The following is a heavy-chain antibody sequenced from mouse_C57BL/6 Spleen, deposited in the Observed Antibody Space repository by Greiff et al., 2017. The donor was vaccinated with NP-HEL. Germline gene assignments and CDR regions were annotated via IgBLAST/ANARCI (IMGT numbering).Heavy chain of an antibody. J-gene: IGHJ2*01. CDR1: GYAFTNYL. D-gene: IGHD3-2*02. CDR2: INPGSGGT. CDR3: ARRSSGYGY. V-gene: IGHV1-54*01. Sequence: VQLQQSGAELVRPGTSVKVSCKASGYAFTNYLIEWAKQRPGQGLEWIGVINPGSGGTNYNEKFKGKATLTADKSSSTAYMQLSSLTSEDSAVYFCARRSSGYGYWGQGTTLTVSS.